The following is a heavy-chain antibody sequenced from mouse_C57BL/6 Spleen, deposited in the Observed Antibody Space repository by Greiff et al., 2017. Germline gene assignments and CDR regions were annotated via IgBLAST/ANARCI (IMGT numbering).Heavy chain of an antibody. V-gene: IGHV1-64*01. J-gene: IGHJ1*03. CDR2: IHPNSGST. CDR1: GYTFTSYW. CDR3: SRGSGTYCDV. D-gene: IGHD4-1*01. Sequence: QVQLKQPGAELVKPGASVKLSCKASGYTFTSYWMHWVKQRPGQGLEWIGMIHPNSGSTNYNEKFKSKATLTVDQSSSTAYMQLSSLTSEDSAVYYCSRGSGTYCDVWGTGTTVTVSS.